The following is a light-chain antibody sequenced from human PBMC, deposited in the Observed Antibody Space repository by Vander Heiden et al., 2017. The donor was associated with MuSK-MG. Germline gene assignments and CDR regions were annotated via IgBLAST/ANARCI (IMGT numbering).Light chain of an antibody. V-gene: IGKV3D-20*01. CDR3: QQYGNSLIT. CDR2: DAT. CDR1: QHVNNMY. Sequence: EIVFTQSPATLSLSPGERATLSCGASQHVNNMYLAWYQHKPGLAPRLLIYDATRRASGTPARFSGSGSGTDFSLTISRVEPEDFADYYCQQYGNSLITFGQGTRL. J-gene: IGKJ5*01.